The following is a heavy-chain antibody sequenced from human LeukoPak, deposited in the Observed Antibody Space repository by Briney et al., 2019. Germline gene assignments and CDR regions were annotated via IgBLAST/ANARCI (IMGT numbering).Heavy chain of an antibody. CDR3: AKYNGDYYYYYYMDV. CDR1: GFTFSSYA. V-gene: IGHV3-23*01. D-gene: IGHD4-17*01. J-gene: IGHJ6*03. Sequence: GGSLRLSCAASGFTFSSYAMSWVRQAPGKGLEWVSAISGSGGSTYYADSVKSRFTISRDNSKNALYLQMNSLRAEDTAVYYCAKYNGDYYYYYYMDVWGKGTTVTVSS. CDR2: ISGSGGST.